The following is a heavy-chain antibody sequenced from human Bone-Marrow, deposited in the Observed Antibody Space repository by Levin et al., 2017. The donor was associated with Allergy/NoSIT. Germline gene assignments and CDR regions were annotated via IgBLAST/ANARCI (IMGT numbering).Heavy chain of an antibody. J-gene: IGHJ5*01. CDR3: ARRNAPDYCSATSCSDNWFDS. CDR1: GYTFTSYA. D-gene: IGHD2-2*01. CDR2: INTYLGTT. Sequence: ASVKVSCKASGYTFTSYAISWVRQAPGQGLEWMGWINTYLGTTNYAQTFQGRVTMTTDTSTGTAYMALRSLGSDDTAVYYCARRNAPDYCSATSCSDNWFDSWGQGTLVTVSS. V-gene: IGHV1-18*01.